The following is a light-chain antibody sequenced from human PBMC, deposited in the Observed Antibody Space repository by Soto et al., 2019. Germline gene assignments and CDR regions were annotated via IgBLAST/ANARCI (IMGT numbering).Light chain of an antibody. CDR1: DSIDRY. J-gene: IGKJ3*01. CDR3: QRTYNAPFT. Sequence: DIQMTQSPSSLSAFVGDTVTINCRATDSIDRYLNWYQQKPGQAPRVLITAASTLDSGVPSRFSGSGSGTDFPLTSNHLHPEDFATYYCQRTYNAPFTFGPGTKV. CDR2: AAS. V-gene: IGKV1-39*01.